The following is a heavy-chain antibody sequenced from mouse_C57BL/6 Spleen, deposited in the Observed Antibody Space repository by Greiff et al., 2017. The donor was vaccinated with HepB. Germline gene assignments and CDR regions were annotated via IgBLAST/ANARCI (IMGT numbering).Heavy chain of an antibody. J-gene: IGHJ4*01. CDR2: IDPSDSYT. Sequence: QVQLKQPGAELVRPGTSVKLSCKASGYTFTSYWMHWVKQRPGQGLEWIGVIDPSDSYTNYNQKFKGKATLTVDTSSSTAYMQLSSLTSEDSAVYYCARSDYYGSSYDAMDYWGQGTSVTVSS. V-gene: IGHV1-59*01. D-gene: IGHD1-1*01. CDR1: GYTFTSYW. CDR3: ARSDYYGSSYDAMDY.